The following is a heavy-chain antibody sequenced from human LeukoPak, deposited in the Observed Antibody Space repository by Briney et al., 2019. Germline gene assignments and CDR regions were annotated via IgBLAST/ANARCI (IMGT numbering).Heavy chain of an antibody. CDR2: IYHSGDT. Sequence: SETLSLTCTVSGGSISSRSYYWGWIRQPPGKGLGYLGNIYHSGDTFYNPSLKSRVTISVDTSKNQFSLKVTSVTAADTAVYYCAPMGGSSGAFDIWGQGTMVTVSS. CDR1: GGSISSRSYY. V-gene: IGHV4-39*01. J-gene: IGHJ3*02. CDR3: APMGGSSGAFDI. D-gene: IGHD1-26*01.